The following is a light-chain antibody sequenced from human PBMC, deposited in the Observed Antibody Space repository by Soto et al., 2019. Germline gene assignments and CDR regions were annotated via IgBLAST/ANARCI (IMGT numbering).Light chain of an antibody. CDR3: QQYGSPGT. CDR2: GAS. V-gene: IGKV3-20*01. CDR1: QSVSTY. J-gene: IGKJ1*01. Sequence: IVLTQSPGPLSLSPGERATLSCRASQSVSTYLAWYQQKPGQAPRLLIYGASNRATGIPDRFSGSGSGTDFTLTISRLEPEDFAVYYCQQYGSPGTFGQGTKVDIK.